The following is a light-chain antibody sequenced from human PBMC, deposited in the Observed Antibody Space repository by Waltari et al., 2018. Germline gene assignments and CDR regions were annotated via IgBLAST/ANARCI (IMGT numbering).Light chain of an antibody. CDR1: SSDIGGYNY. CDR3: TSYTSDNLYV. J-gene: IGLJ1*01. Sequence: QSALTQPASVSGSPGQSTTISCAGTSSDIGGYNYAPWYPQHPDEAPKLIIYETSKRPSGVSNRFSASKSGDTASLTISGLQAEDESDYYCTSYTSDNLYVFGSGTKVTVL. V-gene: IGLV2-14*01. CDR2: ETS.